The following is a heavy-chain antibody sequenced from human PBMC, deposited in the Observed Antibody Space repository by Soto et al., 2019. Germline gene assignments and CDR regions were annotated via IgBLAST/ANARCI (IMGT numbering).Heavy chain of an antibody. CDR1: GGSMSSYY. Sequence: KSSETLSLTCTVSGGSMSSYYWSWIRQPPGKGLEWIGYKHDSGTTNYNPSLKSRVTISVDTSKNQVSLKVRSVTAADTAVYYCARGTMIRGVTVTPRYYYGMDVWGQGTTVTVSS. D-gene: IGHD3-10*01. J-gene: IGHJ6*02. CDR3: ARGTMIRGVTVTPRYYYGMDV. CDR2: KHDSGTT. V-gene: IGHV4-59*01.